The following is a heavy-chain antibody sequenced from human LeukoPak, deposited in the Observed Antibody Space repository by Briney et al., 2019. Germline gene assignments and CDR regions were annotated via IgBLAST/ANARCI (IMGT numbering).Heavy chain of an antibody. Sequence: PGGSLRLSCAASGFTFSTHWMSWVRQVPGKGLEWVANIKEDGSEKYYVDSVKGRFIISRDNTKNSLYLHMNSLRAEDTAVYYCVRDPRRSDYYDSSVGPLNWFDPWGQGTLVTVSS. J-gene: IGHJ5*02. V-gene: IGHV3-7*01. CDR2: IKEDGSEK. D-gene: IGHD3-22*01. CDR3: VRDPRRSDYYDSSVGPLNWFDP. CDR1: GFTFSTHW.